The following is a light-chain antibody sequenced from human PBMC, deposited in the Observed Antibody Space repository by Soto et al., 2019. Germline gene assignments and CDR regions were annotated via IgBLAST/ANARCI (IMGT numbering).Light chain of an antibody. CDR3: QQYNSYPLT. CDR2: DAS. CDR1: QSISSW. J-gene: IGKJ4*01. Sequence: DIPMTQSPSTLSASVGDRVTITCRASQSISSWLAWYQQKPGKAPKLLIYDASSLESGVPSRFSGSGSGTEFTLTISSLQPDDFANYYCQQYNSYPLTFGGGTKVEIK. V-gene: IGKV1-5*01.